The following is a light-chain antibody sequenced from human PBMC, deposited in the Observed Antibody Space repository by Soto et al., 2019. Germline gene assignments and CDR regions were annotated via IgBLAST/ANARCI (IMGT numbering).Light chain of an antibody. CDR3: AAWVASLKERV. V-gene: IGLV1-44*01. Sequence: QSVLTQPPSASGTPGQRVTISCSGSSSNIGSYNVNWYQQVPGTAPKLLIYNNNQRPSGVPARFSGSKSGTSASLAISGLQSEDEADYYCAAWVASLKERVFGGGTKLTVL. CDR1: SSNIGSYN. J-gene: IGLJ3*02. CDR2: NNN.